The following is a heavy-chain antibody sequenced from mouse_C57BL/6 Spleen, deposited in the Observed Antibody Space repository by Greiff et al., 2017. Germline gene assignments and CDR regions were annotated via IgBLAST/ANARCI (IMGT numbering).Heavy chain of an antibody. CDR3: ARWDYGSSYWYFDV. V-gene: IGHV1-55*01. CDR1: GYTFTSYW. CDR2: IYPGSGST. Sequence: QVQLQQPGAELVKPGASVTMSCKASGYTFTSYWLTWVKQRPGQGLEWIGDIYPGSGSTNYNEKFKSKATLTVDTSSSTAYMQLSSLTSEDSAVYYCARWDYGSSYWYFDVWGTGTTVTVSS. D-gene: IGHD1-1*01. J-gene: IGHJ1*03.